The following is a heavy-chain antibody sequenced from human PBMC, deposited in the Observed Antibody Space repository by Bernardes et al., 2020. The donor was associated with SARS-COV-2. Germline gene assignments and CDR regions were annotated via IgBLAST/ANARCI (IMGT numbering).Heavy chain of an antibody. CDR3: ARVGGKDCSSTSCYSYYYYGMDV. Sequence: GGSLRLSCAASGFTFSDYYMSWIRQAPGKGLEWVSYISSSGSTIYYADSVKGRFTISRDNAKNSLYLQMNSLRAEDTAVYYCARVGGKDCSSTSCYSYYYYGMDVWGQGTTVTVSS. CDR2: ISSSGSTI. J-gene: IGHJ6*02. CDR1: GFTFSDYY. V-gene: IGHV3-11*01. D-gene: IGHD2-2*01.